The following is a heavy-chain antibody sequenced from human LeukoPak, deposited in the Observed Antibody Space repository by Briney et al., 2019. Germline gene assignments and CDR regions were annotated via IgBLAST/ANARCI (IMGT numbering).Heavy chain of an antibody. CDR3: ARGRSAGYCSSTSCYPRDQTSYGMDV. Sequence: ASVKVSCKASGYTFTSYYMHWVRQAPGQGLEWMGIINPSGGSTSYAQKFQGRVTMTRDTSTSTVYMELSSLRSEDTAVYYCARGRSAGYCSSTSCYPRDQTSYGMDVWGQGTAVTVSS. D-gene: IGHD2-2*01. V-gene: IGHV1-46*01. J-gene: IGHJ6*02. CDR2: INPSGGST. CDR1: GYTFTSYY.